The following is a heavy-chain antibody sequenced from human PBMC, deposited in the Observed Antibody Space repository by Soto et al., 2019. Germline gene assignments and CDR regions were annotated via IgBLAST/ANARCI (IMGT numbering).Heavy chain of an antibody. CDR3: ASEFRHVDY. D-gene: IGHD3-10*01. CDR1: GYTFTSYD. CDR2: LNPHSGNT. J-gene: IGHJ4*02. Sequence: QVQLVQSGAEVKKPGASVKVSCKASGYTFTSYDINWVRQATGQGLEWMGFLNPHSGNTASARKFRGRLTMTSDTSMRPAYVELSDLRSDDTAVYFCASEFRHVDYWGQGTLVTVSS. V-gene: IGHV1-8*01.